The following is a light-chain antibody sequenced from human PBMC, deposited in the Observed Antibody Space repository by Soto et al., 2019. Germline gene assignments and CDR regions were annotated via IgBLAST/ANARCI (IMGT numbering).Light chain of an antibody. CDR2: GVS. CDR1: QSVSSNY. CDR3: LHDHNYPRT. Sequence: EIVLTQSPDTLSLSPGERASLSCRVSQSVSSNYLAWYQQTPGQAPRLLIYGVSTRATGIPDRFRGSGSGADFALTITRLEPEDFATYYCLHDHNYPRTFGQGTRVDIK. J-gene: IGKJ1*01. V-gene: IGKV3-20*01.